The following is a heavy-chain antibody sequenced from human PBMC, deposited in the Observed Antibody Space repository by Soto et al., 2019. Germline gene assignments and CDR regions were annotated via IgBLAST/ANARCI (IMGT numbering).Heavy chain of an antibody. J-gene: IGHJ4*02. Sequence: GGSLRLSCAASGFSFSSYSMHWVRQAPGKGLEWVAVVGTRGTTVIYGESVKGRFSISRDNFKNTVYLQMNGLRPEDTAKYYCAKEKGHNDWYFDFWGQGTLVTVSS. CDR2: VGTRGTTV. CDR1: GFSFSSYS. CDR3: AKEKGHNDWYFDF. V-gene: IGHV3-30*18. D-gene: IGHD1-1*01.